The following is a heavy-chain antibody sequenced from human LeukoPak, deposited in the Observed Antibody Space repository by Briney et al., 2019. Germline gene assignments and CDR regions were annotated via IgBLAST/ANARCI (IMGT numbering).Heavy chain of an antibody. J-gene: IGHJ4*02. CDR3: ASSETRGFGELL. V-gene: IGHV3-21*04. Sequence: GGSLRLSCTASGFTFSSYTMNWVRQAPGKGLEWVSSISSSSSYIYYADSVKGRFTISRDNAKNSLYLQMNSLRAEDTAVYYCASSETRGFGELLWGQGTLVTVSS. D-gene: IGHD3-10*01. CDR2: ISSSSSYI. CDR1: GFTFSSYT.